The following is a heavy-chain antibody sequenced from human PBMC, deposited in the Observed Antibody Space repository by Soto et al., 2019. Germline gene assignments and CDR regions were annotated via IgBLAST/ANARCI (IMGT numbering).Heavy chain of an antibody. CDR3: ARIAAGGSLHWFGP. CDR2: MNPGSGNT. CDR1: GYTFTNYE. J-gene: IGHJ5*02. Sequence: QVQLVQSGAEVKKPGASVKVSCKASGYTFTNYEINWVRQATGQGLEWMGWMNPGSGNTGYAHKFRCRVTMTRNISISTAYMRRSRLGCEDTARYYCARIAAGGSLHWFGPWGQGPLVTVSS. D-gene: IGHD6-13*01. V-gene: IGHV1-8*01.